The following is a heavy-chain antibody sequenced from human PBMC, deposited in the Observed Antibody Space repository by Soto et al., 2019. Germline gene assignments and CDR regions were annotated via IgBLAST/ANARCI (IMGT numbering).Heavy chain of an antibody. CDR1: GFTFNNFW. J-gene: IGHJ4*02. V-gene: IGHV3-74*01. CDR3: VRDIR. CDR2: INSDGTTT. Sequence: EVQLVESGGGLVQPGGSLRLSCAASGFTFNNFWMYWVRQTPEKGLVWVSGINSDGTTTIYADSVKGRFTISRDNAKNTLYLQINSLTVKDTAIYYCVRDIRWGQGTLVTVSS.